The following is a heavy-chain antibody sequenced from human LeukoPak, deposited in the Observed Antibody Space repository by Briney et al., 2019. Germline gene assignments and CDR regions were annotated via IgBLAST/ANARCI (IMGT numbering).Heavy chain of an antibody. CDR3: AHIPAAGPRCDY. V-gene: IGHV2-5*02. J-gene: IGHJ4*02. CDR1: GFSLSTRGVS. Sequence: SGPTLVKPTQTLTLTCTFSGFSLSTRGVSVGWIRQPPGKALEWLALIYWDGDKRYSPSLKSRLTITKDTSKNQVVLTMTNMDPVDTATYYCAHIPAAGPRCDYWGQGTLVTVSS. D-gene: IGHD6-13*01. CDR2: IYWDGDK.